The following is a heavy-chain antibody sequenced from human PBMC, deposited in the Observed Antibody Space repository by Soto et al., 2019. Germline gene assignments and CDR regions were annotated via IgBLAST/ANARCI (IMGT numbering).Heavy chain of an antibody. V-gene: IGHV1-2*02. Sequence: GASVKVSCKPSGYTFTAYYIHWVRQAPGQGLEWMGWINPNSRDTNNAHKFQGRVTMTRDASTRKAYMELSRLRSDDTAVYYCARGSWMDETDALTGDWNDYSMDVWGQGTTVTVSS. J-gene: IGHJ6*02. CDR1: GYTFTAYY. CDR3: ARGSWMDETDALTGDWNDYSMDV. CDR2: INPNSRDT. D-gene: IGHD1-1*01.